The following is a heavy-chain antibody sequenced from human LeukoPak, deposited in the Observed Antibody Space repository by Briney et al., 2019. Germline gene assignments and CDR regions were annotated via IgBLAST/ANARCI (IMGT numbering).Heavy chain of an antibody. CDR3: ARDRRFCSGGSCYTFSY. CDR1: GYTFTGYY. CDR2: INPNSGGT. V-gene: IGHV1-2*02. D-gene: IGHD2-15*01. J-gene: IGHJ4*02. Sequence: ASVKVSCKASGYTFTGYYMHWVRQAPGQGLEWMGWINPNSGGTNYAQKFQGRVTMTRDTSISTAYMELSRLRSDDTAVYYCARDRRFCSGGSCYTFSYWGQGTLVTVSS.